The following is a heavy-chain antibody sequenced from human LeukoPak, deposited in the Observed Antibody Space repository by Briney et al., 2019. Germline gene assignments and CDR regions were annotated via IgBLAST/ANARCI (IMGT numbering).Heavy chain of an antibody. CDR3: AKGLNWGLYYFDY. CDR2: ISGSGGST. D-gene: IGHD7-27*01. V-gene: IGHV3-23*01. Sequence: GGSLRLPCAVSGFTFRNYAMSWVRQAPGKGLEWVSSISGSGGSTYYADSMRGRFTISRDNSKNTLYLQMNSLRAEDTAVYYCAKGLNWGLYYFDYWGQGILVSVSS. J-gene: IGHJ4*02. CDR1: GFTFRNYA.